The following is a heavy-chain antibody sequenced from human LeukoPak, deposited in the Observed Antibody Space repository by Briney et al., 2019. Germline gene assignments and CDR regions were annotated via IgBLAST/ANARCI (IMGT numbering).Heavy chain of an antibody. CDR1: GYTFTDYY. D-gene: IGHD6-13*01. CDR3: ARRGNIWYYFDY. V-gene: IGHV1-2*02. J-gene: IGHJ4*02. CDR2: FSPNSGGA. Sequence: ASVKVSCKTSGYTFTDYYIHWVRQAPGQGLEWLGWFSPNSGGARYAQKFQGRVTMTRDTSISTAYMELSRLRSDDTAVYYCARRGNIWYYFDYWGQGTLVTVSS.